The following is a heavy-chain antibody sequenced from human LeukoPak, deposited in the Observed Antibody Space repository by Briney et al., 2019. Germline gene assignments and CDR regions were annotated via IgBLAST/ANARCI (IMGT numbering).Heavy chain of an antibody. CDR3: THTSGWTTDF. CDR2: VYWDDNN. Sequence: ESSPTLLKPTRTLPLTFTFSVFAPGDRAGGVHWIRRPPDKALDWLPPVYWDDNNKYSPSLRSRLTVTKDSSKNQVVRTMTNMDPVDTATYYCTHTSGWTTDFWGQGILVTVSS. J-gene: IGHJ4*02. CDR1: VFAPGDRAGG. V-gene: IGHV2-5*02. D-gene: IGHD6-19*01.